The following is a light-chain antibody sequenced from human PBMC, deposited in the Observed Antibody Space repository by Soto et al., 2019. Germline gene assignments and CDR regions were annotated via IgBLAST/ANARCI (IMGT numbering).Light chain of an antibody. V-gene: IGKV1-5*01. CDR2: DAS. CDR1: QPISTW. J-gene: IGKJ1*01. CDR3: HQYNYYRPT. Sequence: DIQMTQSPSSLSASAGERVTITCRASQPISTWLAWYQEKPGKAPKLLIYDASSLEGGVPSRFSGSGSGTEFTLTISSLQPDDFATYYCHQYNYYRPTFGQGTKVDIK.